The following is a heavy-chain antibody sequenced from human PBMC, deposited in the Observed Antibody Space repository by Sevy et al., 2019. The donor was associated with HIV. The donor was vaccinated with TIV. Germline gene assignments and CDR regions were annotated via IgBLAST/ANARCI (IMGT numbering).Heavy chain of an antibody. V-gene: IGHV3-23*01. CDR1: GFTFSSYA. J-gene: IGHJ3*02. D-gene: IGHD3-10*01. CDR2: ISGSGGST. Sequence: GGSLRLSCAASGFTFSSYAMSWVRQAPGKGLEWVSAISGSGGSTYYADSVKGRFTISRDNSKNTLYLQMNSLRAEDTAVYYCAKSPNYYGSGSYYKRGHDAFDIWGQGTMVTVSS. CDR3: AKSPNYYGSGSYYKRGHDAFDI.